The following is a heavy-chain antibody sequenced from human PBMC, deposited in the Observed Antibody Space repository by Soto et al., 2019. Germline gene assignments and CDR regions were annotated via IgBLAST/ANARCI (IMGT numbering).Heavy chain of an antibody. CDR3: ARGVRRDKFDY. CDR2: IYYSGST. Sequence: QVQLQESGPGLVKPSQTLSLTCTVSGGSISSGGYYWSWIRQHPGKGLEWIGYIYYSGSTYYNPSLKSRVTISVDTSKNQFPLELSSVTAADTAVYSCARGVRRDKFDYWGQGSLVAVSS. CDR1: GGSISSGGYY. J-gene: IGHJ4*02. D-gene: IGHD2-8*01. V-gene: IGHV4-31*03.